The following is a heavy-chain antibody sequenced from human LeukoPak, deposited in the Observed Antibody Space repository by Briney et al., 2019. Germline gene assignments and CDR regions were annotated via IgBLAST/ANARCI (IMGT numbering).Heavy chain of an antibody. J-gene: IGHJ4*02. CDR2: IYYSGST. CDR1: GGSISSNY. CDR3: ARDCSGTLRSSTSCLTD. Sequence: SETLSLTCTVSGGSISSNYWSWIRQPPGKGLEWIGYIYYSGSTNYNPSLKSRVTISVDTSKNQFSLKLSSVTAADTAVYYCARDCSGTLRSSTSCLTDWGQGTLVTVSS. V-gene: IGHV4-59*01. D-gene: IGHD2-2*01.